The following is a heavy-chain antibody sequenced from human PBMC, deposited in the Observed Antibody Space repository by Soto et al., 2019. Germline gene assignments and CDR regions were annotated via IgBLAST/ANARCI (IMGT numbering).Heavy chain of an antibody. CDR1: GYTFTSYD. CDR3: AGRGIKDIVVVPATHPQAFDI. CDR2: MNPNSGNT. V-gene: IGHV1-8*01. Sequence: ASVKVSCKASGYTFTSYDINWVRQATGQGLEWMGWMNPNSGNTGYAQKFQGRVTMTRNTSISTAYMELSSLRSEDTAVYYCAGRGIKDIVVVPATHPQAFDIWGQGTMVTVSS. D-gene: IGHD2-2*01. J-gene: IGHJ3*02.